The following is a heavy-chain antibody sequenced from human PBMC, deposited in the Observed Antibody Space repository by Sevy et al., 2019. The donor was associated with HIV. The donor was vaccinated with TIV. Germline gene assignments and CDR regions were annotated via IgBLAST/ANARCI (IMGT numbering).Heavy chain of an antibody. CDR2: IRYDGSNK. V-gene: IGHV3-30*02. CDR3: AKDPDRSSSWYDY. CDR1: GFTFSTYG. D-gene: IGHD6-13*01. Sequence: GGSLRLSCAASGFTFSTYGMHWVRQAPGKGLEWVAFIRYDGSNKYYPDSVKGRFTISRDNSKNTLYLQMNSLRPEDTAVYYCAKDPDRSSSWYDYWGQGTLDTVSS. J-gene: IGHJ4*02.